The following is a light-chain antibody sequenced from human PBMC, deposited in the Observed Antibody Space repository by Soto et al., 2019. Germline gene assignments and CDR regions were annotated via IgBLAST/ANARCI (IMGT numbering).Light chain of an antibody. CDR1: QGISNY. Sequence: DVKITKAQSSLSASVGDRVTITCRASQGISNYLAWFQQKPGKVPKLLIYAASILQSGVPSRFSGSGSGTDFTLTISSLQPEDVATYYCQKYDSAPHTFGGGTSVEMK. J-gene: IGKJ4*01. CDR2: AAS. V-gene: IGKV1-27*01. CDR3: QKYDSAPHT.